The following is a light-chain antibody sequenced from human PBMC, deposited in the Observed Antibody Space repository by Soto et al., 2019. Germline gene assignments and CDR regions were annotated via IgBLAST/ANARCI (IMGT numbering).Light chain of an antibody. CDR1: HSVSSDY. Sequence: EIVLTQSPGTLSLSPGDRATLSCRASHSVSSDYLALYQQKPGQAPRLLIYGASRGAAGIPDRFSGSGSGTDFTLTIRRVEPEDFAVYFCQQYGRSPMFTFGQGTKLEVK. CDR2: GAS. CDR3: QQYGRSPMFT. V-gene: IGKV3-20*01. J-gene: IGKJ2*01.